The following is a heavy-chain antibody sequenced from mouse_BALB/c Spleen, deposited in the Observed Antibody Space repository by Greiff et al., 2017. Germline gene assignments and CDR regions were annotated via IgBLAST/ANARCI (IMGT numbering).Heavy chain of an antibody. J-gene: IGHJ2*01. V-gene: IGHV1-9*01. CDR1: GYTFSSYW. CDR3: ARSIYYDDEGY. Sequence: QVQLQQSGAELMKPGASVKISCKATGYTFSSYWIEWVKQRPGHGLEWIGEILPGSGSTNYNEKFKGKATFTADTSSNTAYMQLSSLTSEDSAVYYCARSIYYDDEGYWGQGTTLTVSS. CDR2: ILPGSGST. D-gene: IGHD2-4*01.